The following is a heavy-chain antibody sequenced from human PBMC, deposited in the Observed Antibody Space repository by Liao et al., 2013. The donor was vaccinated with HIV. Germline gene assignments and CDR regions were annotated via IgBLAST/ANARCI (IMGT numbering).Heavy chain of an antibody. CDR2: IYTSGST. CDR1: GGSISIYY. CDR3: ARGKVLWTLDS. Sequence: QVQLQESGPGLVKPSETLSLSCTVSGGSISIYYWSWIRQPAGKGLEWIGRIYTSGSTNYNPSLKSRVTMSVDASKSQFFLKLTSVTAADTAVYYCARGKVLWTLDSWGQGALVTVSS. D-gene: IGHD3/OR15-3a*01. J-gene: IGHJ4*02. V-gene: IGHV4-4*07.